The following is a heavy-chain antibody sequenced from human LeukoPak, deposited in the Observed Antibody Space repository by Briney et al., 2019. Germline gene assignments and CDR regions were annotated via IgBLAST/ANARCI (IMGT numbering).Heavy chain of an antibody. D-gene: IGHD3-22*01. Sequence: ASVKVSCKASGGTFISYAISWVRQAPGQGLEWMGGIIPIFGTANYAQKFQGRVTITADESTSTAYMELSSLRSEDTAVYYCASVGSAGYYDSSGPTDYWGQGTLVTVSS. CDR1: GGTFISYA. CDR2: IIPIFGTA. J-gene: IGHJ4*02. V-gene: IGHV1-69*13. CDR3: ASVGSAGYYDSSGPTDY.